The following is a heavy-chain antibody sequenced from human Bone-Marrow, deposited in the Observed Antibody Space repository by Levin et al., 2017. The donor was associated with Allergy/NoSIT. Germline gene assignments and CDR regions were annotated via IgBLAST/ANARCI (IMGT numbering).Heavy chain of an antibody. CDR3: AATPRRELLQSTAFDI. CDR2: IVVASGVT. CDR1: GFTFSSSA. Sequence: GASVKVSCKASGFTFSSSALQWVRQARGQRLEWIGWIVVASGVTNYGQKFQERVTITRDMSTNTAYMELSRLRSEDTAVYFCAATPRRELLQSTAFDIWGQGTMVTVSS. J-gene: IGHJ3*02. D-gene: IGHD1-7*01. V-gene: IGHV1-58*01.